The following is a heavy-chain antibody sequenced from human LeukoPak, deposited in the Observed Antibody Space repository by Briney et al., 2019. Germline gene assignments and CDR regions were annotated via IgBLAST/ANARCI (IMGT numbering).Heavy chain of an antibody. D-gene: IGHD1-26*01. Sequence: SETLSLTCTVSGVSISTSTYYWGWVRQPPGKGLEWIGNIYYSGRTYYSPSLKSRVTISIDTSKNQFSLRLSSVTAADTAVYYCARGGELLNYWGQGTLVTVSS. CDR3: ARGGELLNY. V-gene: IGHV4-39*07. CDR2: IYYSGRT. J-gene: IGHJ4*02. CDR1: GVSISTSTYY.